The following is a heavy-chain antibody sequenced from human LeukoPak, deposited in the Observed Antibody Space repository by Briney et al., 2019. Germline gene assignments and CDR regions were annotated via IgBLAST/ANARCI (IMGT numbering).Heavy chain of an antibody. D-gene: IGHD3-16*01. V-gene: IGHV1-18*01. Sequence: ASVKVSCKASGFTFTNYGISWVRQALGQGLEWMGWISAYNGDTNYAQKLQDRVTMTTDTSTSTAYMELRSLRSDDTAMYYCARDEGVGERGAYWGQGTLVTVSS. CDR1: GFTFTNYG. CDR2: ISAYNGDT. CDR3: ARDEGVGERGAY. J-gene: IGHJ4*02.